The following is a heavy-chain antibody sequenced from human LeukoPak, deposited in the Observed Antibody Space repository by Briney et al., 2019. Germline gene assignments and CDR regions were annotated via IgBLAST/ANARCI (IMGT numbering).Heavy chain of an antibody. J-gene: IGHJ3*02. CDR3: ASGYYYDSSGYYYAAFDI. CDR1: GGSISSSSYY. CDR2: IYYSGST. V-gene: IGHV4-39*01. D-gene: IGHD3-22*01. Sequence: PSETLSLTCTVSGGSISSSSYYWGWIRQPPGKGLEWIGSIYYSGSTYYNPSLKSRSTLSVDTPKTQFSLKLSSVTAADTAVYYCASGYYYDSSGYYYAAFDIWGQGTMVTVSS.